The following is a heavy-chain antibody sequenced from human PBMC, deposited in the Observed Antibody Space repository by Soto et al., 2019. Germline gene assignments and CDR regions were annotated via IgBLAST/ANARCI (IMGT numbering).Heavy chain of an antibody. CDR1: GYTFTGYY. D-gene: IGHD3-10*01. V-gene: IGHV1-2*04. J-gene: IGHJ6*02. CDR2: INPNSGGT. CDR3: ARDVATMVRGYYYYYGMDV. Sequence: ASVKVSCKASGYTFTGYYMHWVRQAPGQGLEWMGWINPNSGGTNYAQKFQGWVTMTRDTSISTAYMELSRLRSDDTAVYYCARDVATMVRGYYYYYGMDVWGQGTTVTVSS.